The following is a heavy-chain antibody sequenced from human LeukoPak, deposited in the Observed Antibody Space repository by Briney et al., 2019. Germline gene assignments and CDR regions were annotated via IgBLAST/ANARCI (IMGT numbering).Heavy chain of an antibody. D-gene: IGHD2-15*01. CDR1: GYTFTGYY. Sequence: ASVKVSCKASGYTFTGYYMHWVRQAPGQGLEWMGWINPNTGGTNNAQTSQGRVTMTMDTAISTAYMELSRLRSDDTGVYYCARAHCSGGSWYRLGAFDPWGQRKLVTVSS. V-gene: IGHV1-2*02. CDR3: ARAHCSGGSWYRLGAFDP. J-gene: IGHJ5*02. CDR2: INPNTGGT.